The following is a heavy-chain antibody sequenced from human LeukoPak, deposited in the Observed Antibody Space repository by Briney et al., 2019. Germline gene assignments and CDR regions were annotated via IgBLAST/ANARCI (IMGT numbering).Heavy chain of an antibody. CDR2: ISYDGSNK. CDR1: GFTFSSYG. J-gene: IGHJ2*01. Sequence: GGSLRLSCAASGFTFSSYGMHWVRQAPGKGLEWVAVISYDGSNKYYADSVKGRFTISRDNSKNTLYLQMNSLRAEDTAVYYCAKDGGVGSWYWYFDLWGRGTLVTVSS. CDR3: AKDGGVGSWYWYFDL. V-gene: IGHV3-30*18. D-gene: IGHD6-13*01.